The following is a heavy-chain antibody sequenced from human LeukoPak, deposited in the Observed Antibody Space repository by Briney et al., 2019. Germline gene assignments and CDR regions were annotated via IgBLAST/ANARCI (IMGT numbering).Heavy chain of an antibody. Sequence: GESLKISCRSSGYSFTTYWIGWVRQMPGKGLEWMGIVYPDDSDTKYSPSFRGHVTISADRSSRTAYLQWNSLKASDTAMYYCVRQDSRGFEFWGQGALVTVSS. CDR3: VRQDSRGFEF. CDR2: VYPDDSDT. D-gene: IGHD3-22*01. V-gene: IGHV5-51*01. CDR1: GYSFTTYW. J-gene: IGHJ4*02.